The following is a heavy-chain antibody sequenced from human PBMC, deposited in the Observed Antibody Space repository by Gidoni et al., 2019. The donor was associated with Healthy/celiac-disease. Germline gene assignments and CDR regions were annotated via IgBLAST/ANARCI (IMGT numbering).Heavy chain of an antibody. V-gene: IGHV1-18*01. CDR1: GYTFTSYG. D-gene: IGHD6-13*01. CDR3: ARGSSSSSWTGGWFDP. CDR2: ISAYNGNT. Sequence: QVQLVQSGAEVKKPGASVKVSCKASGYTFTSYGISWVRQAPGQGLEWMGWISAYNGNTTDAQTLQGRVTMTTDTSTSTAYMELRSLRSDDTAVYYCARGSSSSSWTGGWFDPWGQGTLVTVSS. J-gene: IGHJ5*02.